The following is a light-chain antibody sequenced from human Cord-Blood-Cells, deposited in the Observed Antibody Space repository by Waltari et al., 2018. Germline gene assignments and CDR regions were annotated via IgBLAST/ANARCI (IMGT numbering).Light chain of an antibody. CDR3: QQYYSTPLT. CDR1: QSVLYSSNNKNY. CDR2: WAS. Sequence: DIVMTQSPDSLAVSLRERATINYKSSQSVLYSSNNKNYLAWYQQKPGQPPKLLIYWASTRESGVPDRFSGSGSGTDFTLTISSLQAEDVAVYYCQQYYSTPLTFGPGTKVDIK. J-gene: IGKJ3*01. V-gene: IGKV4-1*01.